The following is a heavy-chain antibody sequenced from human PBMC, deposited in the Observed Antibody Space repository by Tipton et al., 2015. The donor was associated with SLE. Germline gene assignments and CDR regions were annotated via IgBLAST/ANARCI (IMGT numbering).Heavy chain of an antibody. CDR3: ASPRGELGAFDI. Sequence: TLSLTCTVSGGSISSYYWSWIRQPPGKGLEWIGYIYYSGSTNYNPSLKSRVTISVDTSKNQFSLKLSSVTAADTAVYYCASPRGELGAFDIWGQGTMVTVSS. V-gene: IGHV4-59*01. CDR1: GGSISSYY. J-gene: IGHJ3*02. D-gene: IGHD1-26*01. CDR2: IYYSGST.